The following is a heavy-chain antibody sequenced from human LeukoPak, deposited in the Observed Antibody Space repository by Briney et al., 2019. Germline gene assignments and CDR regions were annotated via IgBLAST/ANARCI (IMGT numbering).Heavy chain of an antibody. CDR1: GFTFSNAW. Sequence: PGGSLRLSCAASGFTFSNAWMSWVRQAPGKGLEWVGRIKSKTDGGATDYAAPVKGRFTISRDDSKNTLYLQMNSLKTEDTAVYYCTLAVVLAARLYYGMDVWGQGTTVTVSS. CDR3: TLAVVLAARLYYGMDV. CDR2: IKSKTDGGAT. V-gene: IGHV3-15*01. J-gene: IGHJ6*02. D-gene: IGHD2-15*01.